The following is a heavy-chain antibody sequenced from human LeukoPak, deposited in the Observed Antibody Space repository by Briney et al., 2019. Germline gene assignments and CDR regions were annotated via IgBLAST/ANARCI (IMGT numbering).Heavy chain of an antibody. J-gene: IGHJ4*02. CDR2: ISSSSSYI. V-gene: IGHV3-21*01. D-gene: IGHD6-19*01. CDR3: ARDKYSSGWSKDY. Sequence: GGSLRLSCAASGFTFSSYSMNWVRQAPGKGLEWVSSISSSSSYIYYADSVKGRFTISRDNAKNSLYLQMNSLRAEDTAVYYCARDKYSSGWSKDYWGRGTLVTVSS. CDR1: GFTFSSYS.